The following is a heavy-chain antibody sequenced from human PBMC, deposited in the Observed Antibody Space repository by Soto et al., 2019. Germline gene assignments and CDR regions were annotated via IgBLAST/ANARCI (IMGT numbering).Heavy chain of an antibody. CDR1: GGSISSSSYY. Sequence: SETLSLTCTVSGGSISSSSYYWGWIRQPPGKGLEWIGSIYYSGSTYYNPSLKSRVTISVDTSKNQFSLKLSPVTAADTAVYYCASFYGDYVGYYFDYWGQGTLVTVSS. CDR2: IYYSGST. D-gene: IGHD4-17*01. V-gene: IGHV4-39*01. CDR3: ASFYGDYVGYYFDY. J-gene: IGHJ4*02.